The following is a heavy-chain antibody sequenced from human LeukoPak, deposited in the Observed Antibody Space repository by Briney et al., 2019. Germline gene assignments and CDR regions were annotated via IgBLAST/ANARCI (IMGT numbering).Heavy chain of an antibody. D-gene: IGHD3-10*01. CDR3: ARDYYYGSGSYSAHYYYYYMDV. CDR2: IYHSGST. V-gene: IGHV4-4*02. Sequence: SETLSLTCAVSGGSISSSNWWSWVRQPPGKGLEWIGEIYHSGSTNYNPSLKSRVTISVDKSKNQFSLKLSSVTAADTAVYYCARDYYYGSGSYSAHYYYYYMDVWGKGTTVTISS. CDR1: GGSISSSNW. J-gene: IGHJ6*03.